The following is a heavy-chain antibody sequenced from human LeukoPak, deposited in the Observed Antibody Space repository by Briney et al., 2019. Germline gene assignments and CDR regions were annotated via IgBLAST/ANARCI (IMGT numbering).Heavy chain of an antibody. J-gene: IGHJ4*02. V-gene: IGHV3-23*01. CDR2: ISDSGGST. Sequence: PGGSLRLSCAASKFTFSSYAMSWVRQAPGKGLEWVPVISDSGGSTHYADSVKGRFTISRDNSKNTLYLQMNSLRAEDTAVYYCAKSTVIRGVIMGFDYWGQGTLVTVSS. CDR1: KFTFSSYA. CDR3: AKSTVIRGVIMGFDY. D-gene: IGHD3-10*01.